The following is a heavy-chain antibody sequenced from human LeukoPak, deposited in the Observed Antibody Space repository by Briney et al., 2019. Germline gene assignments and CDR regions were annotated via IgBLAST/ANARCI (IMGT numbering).Heavy chain of an antibody. Sequence: GGSLRLSCAASGFTFSDYYMSWIRQAPGKGLEWVSYIGSSGSTIYYADSVKGRFTISRDNAKNSLYLQMNSLRAEDTAVYYCARVWTYSSSWFWFDPWGQGTLVTVSS. CDR2: IGSSGSTI. D-gene: IGHD6-13*01. V-gene: IGHV3-11*01. CDR1: GFTFSDYY. J-gene: IGHJ5*02. CDR3: ARVWTYSSSWFWFDP.